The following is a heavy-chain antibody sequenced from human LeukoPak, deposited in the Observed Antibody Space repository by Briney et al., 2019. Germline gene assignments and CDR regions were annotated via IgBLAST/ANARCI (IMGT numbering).Heavy chain of an antibody. CDR1: GFTFDDYA. V-gene: IGHV3-9*01. CDR2: ISWNSGSI. CDR3: ARGVTARGFYYYMDI. Sequence: GRSLRLSCAASGFTFDDYAMHWVRQAPGKGLEWVSGISWNSGSIGYADSVKGRFTISRDNAKNSLYLQMNSLRAEDTAVYSCARGVTARGFYYYMDIWGRGTTVTISS. D-gene: IGHD2-21*02. J-gene: IGHJ6*03.